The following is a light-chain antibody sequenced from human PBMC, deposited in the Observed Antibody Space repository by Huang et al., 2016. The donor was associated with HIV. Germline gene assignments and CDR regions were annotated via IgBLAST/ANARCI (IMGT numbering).Light chain of an antibody. CDR3: QRYDSAPRA. Sequence: DIQMTQSPASLSASTGIRVTLTCRARQDIGNFVSWFHQKPGKVPRLLIYAASVLQSGVPSRFSGRGSGTNFTLTITNFQAEDVATYYCQRYDSAPRAFGQGTKV. CDR2: AAS. V-gene: IGKV1-27*01. J-gene: IGKJ1*01. CDR1: QDIGNF.